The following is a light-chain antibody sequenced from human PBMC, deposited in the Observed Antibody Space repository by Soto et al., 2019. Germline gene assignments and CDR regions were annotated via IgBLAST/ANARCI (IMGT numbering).Light chain of an antibody. CDR1: QGISNY. Sequence: DIQMTQSPSSLSGYVGDTITITCRASQGISNYVAWYQQKPGKVPSLLISTTRTLQSGVPSRFSGSASGTNFSLTISSLQPDDVATYYCQHYKCALWTFGQGTKVEIK. J-gene: IGKJ1*01. CDR3: QHYKCALWT. V-gene: IGKV1-27*01. CDR2: TTR.